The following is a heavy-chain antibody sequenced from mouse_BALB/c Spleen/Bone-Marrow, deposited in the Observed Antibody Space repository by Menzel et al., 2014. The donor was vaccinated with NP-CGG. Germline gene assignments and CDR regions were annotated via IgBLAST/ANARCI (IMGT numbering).Heavy chain of an antibody. V-gene: IGHV14-3*02. Sequence: VQLQQPGAELVKPGASVKLSCTASGFNIKDPYMHWVKQRPEQGLEWIGRIDPANGNTKYDPKFQDKATITADTSSITAYLQLSSLTSEDTAVYYCAPYYYGRWFTYWGQGTLVTVST. CDR3: APYYYGRWFTY. D-gene: IGHD1-1*01. CDR1: GFNIKDPY. CDR2: IDPANGNT. J-gene: IGHJ3*01.